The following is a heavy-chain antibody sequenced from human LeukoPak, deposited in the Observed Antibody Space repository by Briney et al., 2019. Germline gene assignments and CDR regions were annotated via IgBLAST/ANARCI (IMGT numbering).Heavy chain of an antibody. CDR2: INPSSGST. CDR3: ARRAGDHYYFDY. V-gene: IGHV1-46*01. D-gene: IGHD7-27*01. J-gene: IGHJ4*02. CDR1: GYTFTNYY. Sequence: ASVKVSCKASGYTFTNYYIHWVRQAPGQGLEWMGIINPSSGSTSYAQKFQDRVKMTRDTSRSTVYMELSSLRSEDTAVYYCARRAGDHYYFDYWGQGTLVTVSS.